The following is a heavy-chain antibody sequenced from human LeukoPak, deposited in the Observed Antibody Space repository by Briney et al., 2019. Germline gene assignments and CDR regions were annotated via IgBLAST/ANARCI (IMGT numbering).Heavy chain of an antibody. Sequence: PGGSLRLSCAASGFTFSDYYMSWIRQAPGKGLEWIGEINHSGSTNYNPSLKSRVTISVDTSKNQFSLKLSSVTAADTAVYYCARRRWSGGRIDYWGQGTLVTVSS. CDR3: ARRRWSGGRIDY. D-gene: IGHD2-15*01. J-gene: IGHJ4*02. CDR1: GFTFSDYY. V-gene: IGHV4-34*08. CDR2: INHSGST.